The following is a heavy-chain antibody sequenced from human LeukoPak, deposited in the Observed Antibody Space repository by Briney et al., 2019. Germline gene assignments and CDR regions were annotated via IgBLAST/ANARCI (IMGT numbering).Heavy chain of an antibody. Sequence: KAGGSLRLSCAASGFTFSSYSLNWVRQAPGKGLEWVSSISGSSSYIYYADSVKGRFTISRDNAKNSLYLQMNNLRAEDTAVYYCARWGTYSSSWLGAFDIWGQGTMVTVSS. J-gene: IGHJ3*02. V-gene: IGHV3-21*04. CDR3: ARWGTYSSSWLGAFDI. CDR2: ISGSSSYI. D-gene: IGHD6-13*01. CDR1: GFTFSSYS.